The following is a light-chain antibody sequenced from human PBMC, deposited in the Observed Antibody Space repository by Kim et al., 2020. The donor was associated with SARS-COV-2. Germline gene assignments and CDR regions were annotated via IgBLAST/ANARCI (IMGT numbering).Light chain of an antibody. CDR2: DDS. V-gene: IGLV3-21*04. J-gene: IGLJ3*02. CDR3: QVWDSTSDYVV. CDR1: NIGIKS. Sequence: SYELTQPPSVSLAPGKTASFTCEGNNIGIKSVHWYQQRPGQAPLLVMHDDSDRPSGIPERFSGSNSVNTATLTISRVEAEDEADYFCQVWDSTSDYVVFGGGTRLTVL.